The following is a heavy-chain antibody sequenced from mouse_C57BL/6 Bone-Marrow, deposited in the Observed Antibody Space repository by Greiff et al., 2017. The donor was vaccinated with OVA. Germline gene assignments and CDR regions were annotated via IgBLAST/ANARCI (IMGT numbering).Heavy chain of an antibody. CDR3: ARGGSNWPWFAY. J-gene: IGHJ3*01. CDR2: IHPNSGST. V-gene: IGHV1-64*01. CDR1: GYTFTSYW. Sequence: VKLQQPGAELVKPGASVKLSCKASGYTFTSYWMHWVKQRPGQGLEWIGMIHPNSGSTNYNEKFKSKATLTVDKSSSTAYMQLSSLTSEDSAVYYCARGGSNWPWFAYWGQGTLVTVSA. D-gene: IGHD4-1*01.